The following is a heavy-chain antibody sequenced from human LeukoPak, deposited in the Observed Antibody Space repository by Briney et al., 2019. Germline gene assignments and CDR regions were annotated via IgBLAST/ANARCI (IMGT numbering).Heavy chain of an antibody. CDR2: ISGSGGGT. Sequence: GGSLRLSCAASGFTFSSYAMSWVRQAPGKGLEWVSAISGSGGGTYYADSVKGRFTISRDNSKSTLYLQMNSLRAEDTAVYYCAKALSGNLDDFDYWGQGTLVTVSS. V-gene: IGHV3-23*01. CDR1: GFTFSSYA. D-gene: IGHD1-26*01. CDR3: AKALSGNLDDFDY. J-gene: IGHJ4*02.